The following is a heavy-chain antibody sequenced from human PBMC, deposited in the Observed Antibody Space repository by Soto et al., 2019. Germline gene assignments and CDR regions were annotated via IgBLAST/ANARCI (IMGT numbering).Heavy chain of an antibody. Sequence: ASVKVSCKVSGYTFTSYAIHWVRQAPGQGLEWMGWINPGNGDTGYSQKSQDRVTITRDTSASTAYMELSSLRSEDTAVYYCARKDYYDSGMYYFDYWGQGTLVTVSS. CDR2: INPGNGDT. CDR1: GYTFTSYA. V-gene: IGHV1-3*01. J-gene: IGHJ4*02. D-gene: IGHD3-22*01. CDR3: ARKDYYDSGMYYFDY.